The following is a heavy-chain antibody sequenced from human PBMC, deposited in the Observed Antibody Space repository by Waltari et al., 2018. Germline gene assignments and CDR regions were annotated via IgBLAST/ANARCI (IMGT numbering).Heavy chain of an antibody. CDR3: ARGEGAAPFDP. V-gene: IGHV1-69*13. J-gene: IGHJ5*02. CDR1: GGTFCSYA. CDR2: ITPICGTA. D-gene: IGHD6-6*01. Sequence: QVQLVQSGAEVKKPGSSVKVSCKASGGTFCSYAISWVRQAPGQGLEWMGRITPICGTANDARKFQGRVTITADKSTSTAYMELSSLRSEDTAVYYCARGEGAAPFDPWGQGTLVTVSS.